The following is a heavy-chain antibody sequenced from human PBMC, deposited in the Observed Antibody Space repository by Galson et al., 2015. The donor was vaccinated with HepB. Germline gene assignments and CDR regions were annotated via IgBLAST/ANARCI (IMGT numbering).Heavy chain of an antibody. CDR2: IRSKAYGGTT. CDR1: GFTFGDYA. CDR3: TRDMRYSYGYEERWFDP. V-gene: IGHV3-49*03. Sequence: SLRLSCAASGFTFGDYAMSWFRQAPGKGLEWVGFIRSKAYGGTTEYAASVKGRFTISRDDSKSIAYLQMNSLKTEDTAVYYCTRDMRYSYGYEERWFDPWGQGTLVTVSS. J-gene: IGHJ5*02. D-gene: IGHD5-18*01.